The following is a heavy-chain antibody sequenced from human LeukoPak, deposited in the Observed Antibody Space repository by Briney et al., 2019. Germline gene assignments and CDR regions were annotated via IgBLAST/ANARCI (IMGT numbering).Heavy chain of an antibody. CDR2: ISYDGSNK. CDR3: AKDPNYYDSSGYYHGGDYFDY. J-gene: IGHJ4*02. CDR1: GFTFSNYG. D-gene: IGHD3-22*01. Sequence: GGSLRLSCAASGFTFSNYGIHWVRQAPGKGLEWVAVISYDGSNKDYADSVKGRFTISRDNSKNTLYLQMNSLRAEDTAVYYCAKDPNYYDSSGYYHGGDYFDYWGQGTLVTVSS. V-gene: IGHV3-30*18.